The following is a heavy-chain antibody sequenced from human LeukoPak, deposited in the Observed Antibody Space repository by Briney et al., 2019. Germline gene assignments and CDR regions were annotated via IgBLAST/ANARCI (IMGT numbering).Heavy chain of an antibody. J-gene: IGHJ3*02. CDR3: ARTTSMSYVGDAFDI. V-gene: IGHV3-48*03. CDR1: GFTFSSYE. Sequence: GGSLRLSCAASGFTFSSYEMNWVRQAPGKGLEWVSYISSSGSTIYYADSVKGRFTISRDNAKNSLYLQMNSLRAEDTAVYYCARTTSMSYVGDAFDIWGQGTMVTVSS. CDR2: ISSSGSTI. D-gene: IGHD1-26*01.